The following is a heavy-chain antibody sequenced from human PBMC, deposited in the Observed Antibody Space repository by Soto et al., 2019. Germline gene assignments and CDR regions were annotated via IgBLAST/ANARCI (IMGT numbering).Heavy chain of an antibody. CDR3: ARASYGSGSMSPLHVEAFDI. Sequence: QVQLQESGPGLVRASQTLSLTCTVSGGPISSDGDYWTWIRQLPGKGLEWIGYIYYRGNTYYNPALKCGVTIPVDTSANQFSLRLSSVTAADTAVYYCARASYGSGSMSPLHVEAFDIWGQGTMVTVSS. CDR2: IYYRGNT. V-gene: IGHV4-31*03. CDR1: GGPISSDGDY. D-gene: IGHD3-10*01. J-gene: IGHJ3*02.